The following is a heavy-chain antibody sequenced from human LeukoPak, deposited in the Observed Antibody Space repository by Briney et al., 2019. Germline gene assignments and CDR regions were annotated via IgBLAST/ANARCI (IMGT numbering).Heavy chain of an antibody. Sequence: ASVKVSCKASGYTFTSYGISWVRQAPGQGLEWMGWISAYNGNTNYAQKLQGRVTMTTDTSTSTAYMELSSLRSEDTAVYYCARTKITIFGVAIFSPSGYFDYWGQGTLVTVSS. CDR3: ARTKITIFGVAIFSPSGYFDY. D-gene: IGHD3-3*01. J-gene: IGHJ4*02. V-gene: IGHV1-18*01. CDR1: GYTFTSYG. CDR2: ISAYNGNT.